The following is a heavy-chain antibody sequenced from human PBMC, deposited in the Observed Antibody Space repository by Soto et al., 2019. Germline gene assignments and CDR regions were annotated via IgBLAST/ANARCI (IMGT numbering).Heavy chain of an antibody. V-gene: IGHV2-5*02. CDR2: IYWDDDK. Sequence: QITLKESGPTLVKPTQTLTLTCTFSGFSLSTSGVGVGWIRQPPGKALEWLALIYWDDDKRYSPSLKSRLTITNDTSKNQLVLTMTNMDPVDTATYYCAHSITVRRFDPWAREPWSPSPQ. CDR1: GFSLSTSGVG. J-gene: IGHJ5*02. CDR3: AHSITVRRFDP. D-gene: IGHD3-10*01.